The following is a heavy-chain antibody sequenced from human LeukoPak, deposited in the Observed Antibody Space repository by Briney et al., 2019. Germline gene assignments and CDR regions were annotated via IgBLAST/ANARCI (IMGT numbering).Heavy chain of an antibody. Sequence: RGESLKISCKGSGYSFTSYWIGWVRQMPGRGLEWMGIIYPGDSDTRYSPSFQGQVTISADKSISTAYLQWSSLKASDTAMYYCARLGPPYCSGGSCYRAEYFQHWGQGTLVTVSS. CDR2: IYPGDSDT. V-gene: IGHV5-51*01. CDR3: ARLGPPYCSGGSCYRAEYFQH. J-gene: IGHJ1*01. D-gene: IGHD2-15*01. CDR1: GYSFTSYW.